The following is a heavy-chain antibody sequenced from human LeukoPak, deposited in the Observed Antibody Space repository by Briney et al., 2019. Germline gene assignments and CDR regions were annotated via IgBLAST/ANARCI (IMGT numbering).Heavy chain of an antibody. V-gene: IGHV3-7*03. J-gene: IGHJ4*02. Sequence: PGGSLRLSCAASGFIVSSNYMSWVRQAPGKGLEWVAIIKPDGSEKYYVDSVKGRFTISRDNAENSLFLQMNGLRPEDTAVFYCARGQYTDGLSYWGQGTLVTVSS. D-gene: IGHD5-24*01. CDR3: ARGQYTDGLSY. CDR1: GFIVSSNY. CDR2: IKPDGSEK.